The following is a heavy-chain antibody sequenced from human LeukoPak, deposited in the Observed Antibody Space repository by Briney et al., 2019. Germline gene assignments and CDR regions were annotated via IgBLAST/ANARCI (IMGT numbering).Heavy chain of an antibody. Sequence: ASVKVSCKASGGSFRGSSISWVRQAPGQGLEWMGWINTNTGNPTYAQGFTGRFVFSLDTSVSTAYLQISSLKAEDTAVYYCARRNAFDIWGQGTMVTVSS. CDR3: ARRNAFDI. CDR1: GGSFRGSS. CDR2: INTNTGNP. J-gene: IGHJ3*02. V-gene: IGHV7-4-1*02.